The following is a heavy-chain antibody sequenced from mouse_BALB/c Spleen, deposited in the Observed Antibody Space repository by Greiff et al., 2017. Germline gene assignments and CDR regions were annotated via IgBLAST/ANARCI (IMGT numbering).Heavy chain of an antibody. CDR1: GFTFSSYT. CDR3: ARQGNYGGFAY. J-gene: IGHJ3*01. D-gene: IGHD2-1*01. CDR2: ISNGGGST. V-gene: IGHV5-12-2*01. Sequence: EVQRVESGGGLVQPGGSLKLSCAASGFTFSSYTMSWVRQTPEKRLEWVAYISNGGGSTYYPDTVKGRFTISRDNAKNTLYLQMSSLKSEDTAMYYCARQGNYGGFAYWGQGTLVTVSA.